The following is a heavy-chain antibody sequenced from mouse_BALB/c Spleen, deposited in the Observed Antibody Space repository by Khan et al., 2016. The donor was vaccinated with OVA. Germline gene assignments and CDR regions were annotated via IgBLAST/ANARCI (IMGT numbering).Heavy chain of an antibody. V-gene: IGHV9-1*02. J-gene: IGHJ1*01. Sequence: QIQLVQSGPELKKPGETVKISCKASGYTFTNYGMNWVKQAPGKGLKWMGWINTYTGEPTYADDFKGRFAFSLETSASTAYLQINNLKNEDITTYFCARGYWYFDVWGAGTTVTVSA. CDR2: INTYTGEP. CDR1: GYTFTNYG. CDR3: ARGYWYFDV.